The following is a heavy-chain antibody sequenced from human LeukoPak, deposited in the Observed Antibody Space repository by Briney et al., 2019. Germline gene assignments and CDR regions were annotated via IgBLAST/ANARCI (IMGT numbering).Heavy chain of an antibody. Sequence: GGSLRLSCAAPRFTFSDFYMSWIRQVPGKGLEWVSYISGSSTYTKYADSVKGRFTISRDNAKNSLYLEVNSLRAEDTAVYYCARVIGGSGWYEEGSSPFFDYWGQGTLVTVSS. CDR1: RFTFSDFY. J-gene: IGHJ4*02. V-gene: IGHV3-11*05. CDR2: ISGSSTYT. CDR3: ARVIGGSGWYEEGSSPFFDY. D-gene: IGHD6-19*01.